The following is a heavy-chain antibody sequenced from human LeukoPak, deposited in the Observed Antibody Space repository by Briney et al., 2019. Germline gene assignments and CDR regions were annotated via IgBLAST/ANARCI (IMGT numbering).Heavy chain of an antibody. V-gene: IGHV1-2*02. Sequence: ASVKVSCKASGYTFTGYYMHWVRQAPGQGLEWMGWINPNSGGTNYAQKFQGRVTMTTDTSISTVYMQLSSLRSDDTAVFYCAAVYSGTKHDAFDIWGQGTMVTVSS. CDR2: INPNSGGT. D-gene: IGHD1-26*01. J-gene: IGHJ3*02. CDR1: GYTFTGYY. CDR3: AAVYSGTKHDAFDI.